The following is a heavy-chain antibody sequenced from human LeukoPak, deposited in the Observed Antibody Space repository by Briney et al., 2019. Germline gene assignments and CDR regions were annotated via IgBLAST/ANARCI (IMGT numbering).Heavy chain of an antibody. V-gene: IGHV4-39*02. Sequence: PSETLSLTCAVYGGSFSGYYWGWIRQPPGKGLEWIGSIYYSGSTYYNPSLKSRVTISVDTSKNQFSLKLSSVTAADTAVYYCARDALPAARLDWFDPWGQGTLVTVSS. D-gene: IGHD2-2*01. CDR1: GGSFSGYY. CDR2: IYYSGST. CDR3: ARDALPAARLDWFDP. J-gene: IGHJ5*02.